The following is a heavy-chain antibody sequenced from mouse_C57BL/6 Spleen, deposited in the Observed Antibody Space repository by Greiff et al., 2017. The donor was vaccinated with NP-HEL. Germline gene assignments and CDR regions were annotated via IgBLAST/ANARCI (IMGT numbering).Heavy chain of an antibody. D-gene: IGHD1-1*01. CDR3: VRQADYHAGWFAY. V-gene: IGHV10-1*01. Sequence: EVKLMESGGGLVQPKGSLKLSCAASGFSFNTYAMNWVRQAPGKGLEWVARIRSKSNNYATYYADSVKDRFTISRDDSESMLYLQMNNLKTEDTAMYYCVRQADYHAGWFAYWGQGTLVTVSA. CDR2: IRSKSNNYAT. CDR1: GFSFNTYA. J-gene: IGHJ3*01.